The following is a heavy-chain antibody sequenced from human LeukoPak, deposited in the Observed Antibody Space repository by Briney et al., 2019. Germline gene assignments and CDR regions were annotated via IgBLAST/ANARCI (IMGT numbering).Heavy chain of an antibody. CDR3: AKGSYFDN. Sequence: GGSLRLSCAASGFTFTRFDMSWVRQAPGKGLEWVSSVSGSGSTTFYADSVKGRFTISRDNSKNTLSLQMNSLRDEDTAVYHCAKGSYFDNWGQGTLVTVSS. V-gene: IGHV3-23*01. CDR1: GFTFTRFD. J-gene: IGHJ4*02. CDR2: VSGSGSTT.